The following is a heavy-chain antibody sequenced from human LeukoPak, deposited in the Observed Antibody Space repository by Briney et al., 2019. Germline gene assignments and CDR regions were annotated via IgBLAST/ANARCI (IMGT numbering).Heavy chain of an antibody. CDR1: GFTFSSYS. D-gene: IGHD1-1*01. CDR3: ARDFRPYDATTGTRNDAFDI. CDR2: ISSSSSTI. V-gene: IGHV3-48*01. J-gene: IGHJ3*02. Sequence: QTGGSLRLSCAASGFTFSSYSMNWVRRAPGKGLEWVSYISSSSSTIYYADSVKGRFIISRDNAKNSLYLQMNSLRAEDTAVYYCARDFRPYDATTGTRNDAFDIWGQGTMVTVSS.